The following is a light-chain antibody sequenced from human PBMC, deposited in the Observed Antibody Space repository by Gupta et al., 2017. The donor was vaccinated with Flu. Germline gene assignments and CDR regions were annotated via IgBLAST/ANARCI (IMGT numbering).Light chain of an antibody. J-gene: IGKJ4*01. V-gene: IGKV2-28*01. CDR3: MQVRKAPLT. Sequence: DIVMNQSPLPLPVTPGEEAIIFCRSSQSLLHSNGYNYLDWYLQKPGQSPQLLIYLGATRASGVPDRFSGSGSGTDYTLKISREEAEDVGVYFCMQVRKAPLTFGGATKVEIK. CDR1: QSLLHSNGYNY. CDR2: LGA.